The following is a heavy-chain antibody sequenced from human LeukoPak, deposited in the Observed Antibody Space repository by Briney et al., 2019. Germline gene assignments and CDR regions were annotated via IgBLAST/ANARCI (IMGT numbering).Heavy chain of an antibody. CDR2: LDSSGST. V-gene: IGHV4-39*01. Sequence: SETQSLTCTVSGGSISSRSDYWGWIRQTPGKGLEWIGNLDSSGSTYYNPSLKSRVTISVGTSKNQFSLNLRSVTAADTAIYFCSRSHDYGGLYFYYYMDVWGKGTTVTVSS. D-gene: IGHD4-23*01. CDR3: SRSHDYGGLYFYYYMDV. CDR1: GGSISSRSDY. J-gene: IGHJ6*03.